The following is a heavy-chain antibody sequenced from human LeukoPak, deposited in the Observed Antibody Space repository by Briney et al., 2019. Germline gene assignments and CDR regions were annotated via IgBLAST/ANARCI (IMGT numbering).Heavy chain of an antibody. J-gene: IGHJ4*02. CDR2: IYYSGST. CDR1: GGSISSYY. Sequence: SETLSLTCTVSGGSISSYYWSWIRQPPGKGLEWIGYIYYSGSTNYNPSLKSRVTISVDTSKNQFSLKLSSVTAADTAVYYCARAGYQPSDYWGQGTLVTVSS. V-gene: IGHV4-59*01. D-gene: IGHD3-9*01. CDR3: ARAGYQPSDY.